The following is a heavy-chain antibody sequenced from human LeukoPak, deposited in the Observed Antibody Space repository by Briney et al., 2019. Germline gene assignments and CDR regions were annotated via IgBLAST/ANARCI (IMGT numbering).Heavy chain of an antibody. CDR3: AKDKVFGQLNWFDP. J-gene: IGHJ5*02. CDR1: GFTFSSYS. CDR2: ISSSSSYI. Sequence: GGSLRLSCAASGFTFSSYSMNWVRQAPGKGLEWVSSISSSSSYIYYADSVKGRFTISRDNAKNSLYLQMNSLRAEDTAVYYCAKDKVFGQLNWFDPWGQGTLVTVSS. V-gene: IGHV3-21*04. D-gene: IGHD6-13*01.